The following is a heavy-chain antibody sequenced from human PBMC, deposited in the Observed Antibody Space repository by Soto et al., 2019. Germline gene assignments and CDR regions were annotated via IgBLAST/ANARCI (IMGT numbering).Heavy chain of an antibody. CDR1: GGSISSSNW. J-gene: IGHJ4*02. Sequence: QVQLQESGPGLVKPSGTLSLTCAVSGGSISSSNWWSWVRHPPGQGLEWIGEIYHSGGANYNPSLKSRVTISVDKSKNQYSLKLSSVTAADTAGYYCARVLYSSSWLQIDYWGQGTLVTVSS. CDR3: ARVLYSSSWLQIDY. CDR2: IYHSGGA. V-gene: IGHV4-4*02. D-gene: IGHD6-13*01.